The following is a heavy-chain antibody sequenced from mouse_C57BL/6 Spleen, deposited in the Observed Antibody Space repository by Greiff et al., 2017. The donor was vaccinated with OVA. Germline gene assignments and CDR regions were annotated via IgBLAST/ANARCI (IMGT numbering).Heavy chain of an antibody. V-gene: IGHV2-6*03. CDR3: ARLGGYGYFDY. CDR1: GFSLTSYG. CDR2: LWSYGST. D-gene: IGHD2-2*01. J-gene: IGHJ2*01. Sequence: VKLMESGPGLVAPSQSLSITCTVSGFSLTSYGVHWVRQPPGKGLEWLVVLWSYGSTTYHSALKSRLSISKDNSKSQVFLKMNSLQTDDTAMYYCARLGGYGYFDYWGQGTTLTVSS.